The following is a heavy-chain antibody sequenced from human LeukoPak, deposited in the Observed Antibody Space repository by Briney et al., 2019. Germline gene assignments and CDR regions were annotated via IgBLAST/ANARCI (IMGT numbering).Heavy chain of an antibody. Sequence: GESLKISCKASGYSFTSYWIGWVRQMPGKGLEWMGIIYPGDSDIRYSPSFQGQVTISADKSISTAYLQWSSLKASDTAMYYCARKKDDSSGLVYYYYFGMDVWGQGTTVTVSS. J-gene: IGHJ6*02. CDR1: GYSFTSYW. V-gene: IGHV5-51*01. CDR2: IYPGDSDI. D-gene: IGHD3-22*01. CDR3: ARKKDDSSGLVYYYYFGMDV.